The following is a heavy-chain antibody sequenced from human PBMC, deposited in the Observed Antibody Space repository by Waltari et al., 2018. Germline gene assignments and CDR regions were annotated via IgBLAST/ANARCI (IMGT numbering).Heavy chain of an antibody. J-gene: IGHJ4*02. Sequence: QVQLVQSGAEVKKPGASVKVSCKASGYTFTSYAMHWVRQAPGQRLEWMGWINAGNGNTKYSQKFQGRVTITRDTSASTAYMELSSLRSEDTAVYYCARDTPYSGSYHYFDYWGQGTLVTVSS. CDR3: ARDTPYSGSYHYFDY. CDR2: INAGNGNT. V-gene: IGHV1-3*01. D-gene: IGHD1-26*01. CDR1: GYTFTSYA.